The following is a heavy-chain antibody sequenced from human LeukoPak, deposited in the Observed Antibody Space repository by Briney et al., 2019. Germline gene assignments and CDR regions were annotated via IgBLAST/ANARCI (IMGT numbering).Heavy chain of an antibody. CDR3: ARDEGRYCSGGSCRYPDY. D-gene: IGHD2-15*01. CDR2: INPNSGGT. CDR1: GYTFTGYY. Sequence: GASVKVSCKASGYTFTGYYMHWVRQAPGQGLEWMGWINPNSGGTNYAQKLQGRVTMTRDTSISTAYMELSRLRSDDTAVYYCARDEGRYCSGGSCRYPDYWGQGTLVTVSS. J-gene: IGHJ4*02. V-gene: IGHV1-2*02.